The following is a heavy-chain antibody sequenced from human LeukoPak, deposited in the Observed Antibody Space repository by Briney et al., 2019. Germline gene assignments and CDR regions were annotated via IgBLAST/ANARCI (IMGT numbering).Heavy chain of an antibody. V-gene: IGHV4-39*07. CDR1: GGSISSSSYY. J-gene: IGHJ4*02. D-gene: IGHD6-19*01. CDR3: ARAVEIGYSSGWYDY. Sequence: PSETLSLTCTVSGGSISSSSYYWGWIRQPPGKGLEWIGSIYYSGSTYYNPSLKSRVTISVDTSKNQFSLKLSSVTAADTAVYYCARAVEIGYSSGWYDYWGQGTLVTVSS. CDR2: IYYSGST.